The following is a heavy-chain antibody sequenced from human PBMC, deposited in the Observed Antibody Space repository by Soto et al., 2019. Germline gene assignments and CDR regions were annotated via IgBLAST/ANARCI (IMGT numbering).Heavy chain of an antibody. CDR2: ISYDGSNK. D-gene: IGHD2-21*01. V-gene: IGHV3-30*18. Sequence: VGSLRLSCAASGFTFSSYGMHWVRQAPGKGLEWVAVISYDGSNKYYADSVKGRFTISRDNSKNTLYLQMNSLRAEDTAVYYCAKDLAGFPLGYWGQGTLVTV. J-gene: IGHJ4*02. CDR3: AKDLAGFPLGY. CDR1: GFTFSSYG.